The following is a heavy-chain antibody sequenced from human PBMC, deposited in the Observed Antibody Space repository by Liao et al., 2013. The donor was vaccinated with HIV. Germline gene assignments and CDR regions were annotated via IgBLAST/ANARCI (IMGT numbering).Heavy chain of an antibody. J-gene: IGHJ3*02. CDR2: FYDSGST. Sequence: QLQLQESGPGLVKPSETLPLTCTVSGVSISSYYWSWIRQSPGKGLEWIAFFYDSGSTNYNPSLKSRVTISVDTSKNQFSLKLSSVTAADTAVYYCARHLGIIAPFDIWGQGTMVTVSS. CDR3: ARHLGIIAPFDI. V-gene: IGHV4-59*01. CDR1: GVSISSYY. D-gene: IGHD3-10*01.